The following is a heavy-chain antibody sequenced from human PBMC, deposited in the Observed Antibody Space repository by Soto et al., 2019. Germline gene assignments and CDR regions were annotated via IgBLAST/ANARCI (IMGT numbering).Heavy chain of an antibody. CDR1: GYTFTSYD. D-gene: IGHD3-3*01. V-gene: IGHV1-8*01. CDR3: ARGVTIFGVVIIETWFDP. CDR2: MNPNSGNT. J-gene: IGHJ5*02. Sequence: ASVKVSCKASGYTFTSYDINWVRQATGQGLEWMGWMNPNSGNTGYAQKFQGRVTMTRNTSISTAYMELSSLRSEDTAVYYCARGVTIFGVVIIETWFDPWGKGTLVTGSS.